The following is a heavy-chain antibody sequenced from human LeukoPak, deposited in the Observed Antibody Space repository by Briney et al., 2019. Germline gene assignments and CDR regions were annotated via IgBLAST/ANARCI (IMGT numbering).Heavy chain of an antibody. CDR3: AGTLGGSWSIFTS. CDR2: ISSSGSTI. Sequence: GGSLRLSCAASGFTFSSYEMNWVRQAPGKGLEWVSYISSSGSTIYYADSVKGRFTISRDNAKNSLYLQMNSLRAEDTAVYYCAGTLGGSWSIFTSGAQETLVTVSS. J-gene: IGHJ4*02. D-gene: IGHD6-13*01. V-gene: IGHV3-48*03. CDR1: GFTFSSYE.